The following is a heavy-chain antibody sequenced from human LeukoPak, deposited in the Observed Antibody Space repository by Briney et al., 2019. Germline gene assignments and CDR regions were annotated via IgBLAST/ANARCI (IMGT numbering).Heavy chain of an antibody. J-gene: IGHJ3*02. CDR1: GFTFSDYY. V-gene: IGHV3-11*04. CDR3: ARSSIDGYNLIDAFDM. CDR2: ISSSGSTI. Sequence: GGSLRLSCAASGFTFSDYYMNWIRQAPGKGLEWVSYISSSGSTIYYADSVKGRFTVSRDNAKNSLYLQMNSLRAEDTAVYYCARSSIDGYNLIDAFDMWGQGTMVTVSS. D-gene: IGHD5-24*01.